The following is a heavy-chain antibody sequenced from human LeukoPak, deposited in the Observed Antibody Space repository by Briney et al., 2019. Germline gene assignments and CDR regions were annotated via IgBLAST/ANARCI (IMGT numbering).Heavy chain of an antibody. CDR2: INPNSGGT. CDR3: ARDGGITGTTAFDI. CDR1: GFTFTDYY. V-gene: IGHV1-2*02. D-gene: IGHD1-20*01. J-gene: IGHJ3*02. Sequence: ASVKVSCKASGFTFTDYYIHWVRQAPGQGLEWMGWINPNSGGTNYAQKFQGRVTMTRDTSISTAYIELSRLRSDDTAVYYCARDGGITGTTAFDIWGQGTMVTVSS.